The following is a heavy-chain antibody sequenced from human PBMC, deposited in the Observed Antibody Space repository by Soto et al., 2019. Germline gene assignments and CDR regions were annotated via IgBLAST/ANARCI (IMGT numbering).Heavy chain of an antibody. CDR2: IYYSGST. CDR3: ASGSSSWDEYYFDY. Sequence: TLSLTCTVSGGSISSGDDYWSWIRQPPGKGLEWIGYIYYSGSTYYNPSLKSRVTISVDTSKNQFSLKLSSVTAADTAVYYCASGSSSWDEYYFDYWGQGTLVTVSS. V-gene: IGHV4-30-4*01. J-gene: IGHJ4*02. D-gene: IGHD6-13*01. CDR1: GGSISSGDDY.